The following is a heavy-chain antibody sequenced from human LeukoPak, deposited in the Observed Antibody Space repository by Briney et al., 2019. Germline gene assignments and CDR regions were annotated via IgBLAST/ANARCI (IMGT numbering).Heavy chain of an antibody. J-gene: IGHJ6*02. CDR3: ARDRRYYDSSGRYYGMDV. Sequence: PGGSLRLSCAASGFTVSSNYMSWVRQAPGKGLEWVSVIYSGGSTYYADSVKGRFTISRDNSKNTLYLQMNSLRAEDTAVYYCARDRRYYDSSGRYYGMDVWGQGTTVTVSS. V-gene: IGHV3-66*01. CDR2: IYSGGST. CDR1: GFTVSSNY. D-gene: IGHD3-22*01.